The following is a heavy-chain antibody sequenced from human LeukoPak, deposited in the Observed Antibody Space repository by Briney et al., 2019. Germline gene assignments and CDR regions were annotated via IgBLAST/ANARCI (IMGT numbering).Heavy chain of an antibody. D-gene: IGHD3-3*01. Sequence: SETLSLTCTVSGGSISSGGYYWSWIRQHPGKGLEWIGYIYYSGSTYYNPSLKSRVTISVDTSKNQFSLKLSSVTAADTAVYYCARVSYDFNYFDYWGQGTLVTVSS. J-gene: IGHJ4*02. CDR3: ARVSYDFNYFDY. CDR1: GGSISSGGYY. CDR2: IYYSGST. V-gene: IGHV4-31*03.